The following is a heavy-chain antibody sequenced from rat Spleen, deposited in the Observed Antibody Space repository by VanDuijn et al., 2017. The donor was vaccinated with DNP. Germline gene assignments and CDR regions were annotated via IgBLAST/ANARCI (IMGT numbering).Heavy chain of an antibody. Sequence: EVQLVESGGGLVQPGRSLKLSCAASGFTFTNYGMAWVRQAPTKGLEWVATIIYDGSRTYYRDSVKGRFTISRDNAKSTLYLQRDSLRSEDTATYYCATRSYIPQTMDAWGQGTSVTVSS. CDR2: IIYDGSRT. J-gene: IGHJ4*01. D-gene: IGHD1-2*01. CDR3: ATRSYIPQTMDA. CDR1: GFTFTNYG. V-gene: IGHV5-29*01.